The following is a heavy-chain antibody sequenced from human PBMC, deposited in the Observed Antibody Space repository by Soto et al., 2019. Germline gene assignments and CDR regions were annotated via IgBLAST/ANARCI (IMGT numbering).Heavy chain of an antibody. CDR1: GDSIAGSY. D-gene: IGHD1-26*01. CDR2: IYHSGTT. Sequence: SETLSLTCTVSGDSIAGSYWSWIRQPPGKTLEWIGYIYHSGTTTYNPALKSRVSISVDTSKNQFSLRLTSVIAADTAVYYCARDMPYAAGSLAGCDYWGQGILVTVSS. CDR3: ARDMPYAAGSLAGCDY. J-gene: IGHJ4*02. V-gene: IGHV4-59*01.